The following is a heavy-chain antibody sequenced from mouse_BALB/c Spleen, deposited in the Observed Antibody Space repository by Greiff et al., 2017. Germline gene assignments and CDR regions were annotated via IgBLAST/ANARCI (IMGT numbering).Heavy chain of an antibody. CDR2: INPSTGYT. CDR3: ASITTASYFDY. D-gene: IGHD1-2*01. V-gene: IGHV1-7*01. Sequence: QVQLKQSGAELAKPGASVKMSCKASGYTFTSYWMHWVKQRPGQGLEWIGYINPSTGYTEYNQKFKDKATLTADKSSSTAYMQLSSLTSEDSAVYYCASITTASYFDYWGQGTTLTVSS. J-gene: IGHJ2*01. CDR1: GYTFTSYW.